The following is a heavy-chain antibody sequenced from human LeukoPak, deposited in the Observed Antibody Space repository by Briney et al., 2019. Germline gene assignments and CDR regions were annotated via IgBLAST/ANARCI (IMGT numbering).Heavy chain of an antibody. J-gene: IGHJ4*02. Sequence: GGSLRLSCAASRFNFNDYYMSWIRQAPGKGLEWLSYISSSANDKYYADSVKGRFTISRDNAKNSLYLQMNSLRVEDTAVYYCASGSSSVGYWGQGTLVTVSS. CDR3: ASGSSSVGY. V-gene: IGHV3-11*01. D-gene: IGHD6-6*01. CDR2: ISSSANDK. CDR1: RFNFNDYY.